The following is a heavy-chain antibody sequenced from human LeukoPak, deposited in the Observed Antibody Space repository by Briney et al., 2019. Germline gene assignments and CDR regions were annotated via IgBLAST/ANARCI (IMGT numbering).Heavy chain of an antibody. Sequence: NRSQTLSLTCAISGDSVSSNSAAWNWIRQSPSRGLEWLGRTYYRSKWYNDYAVSVKSRITINPDTSKNQFSLQLNSVTPEDTAVYYCARSRRGVVPAAIIPPNYYYYMDVWGKGTTVTIPS. CDR2: TYYRSKWYN. CDR1: GDSVSSNSAA. J-gene: IGHJ6*03. D-gene: IGHD2-2*01. V-gene: IGHV6-1*01. CDR3: ARSRRGVVPAAIIPPNYYYYMDV.